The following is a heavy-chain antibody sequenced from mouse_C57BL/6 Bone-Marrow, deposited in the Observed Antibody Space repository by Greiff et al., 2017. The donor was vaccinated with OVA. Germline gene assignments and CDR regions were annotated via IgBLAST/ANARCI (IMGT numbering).Heavy chain of an antibody. Sequence: EVKLMESEGGLVQPGRSMKLSCTASGFTFSDYYMAWVRQVPEKGLEWVANINYDGSSTYYLDSLKSRFIISRDNAKNILYLQMSSLKSEDTATYYCARGTTARYFDVWGTGTTVTVSS. CDR1: GFTFSDYY. V-gene: IGHV5-16*01. CDR2: INYDGSST. CDR3: ARGTTARYFDV. D-gene: IGHD1-2*01. J-gene: IGHJ1*03.